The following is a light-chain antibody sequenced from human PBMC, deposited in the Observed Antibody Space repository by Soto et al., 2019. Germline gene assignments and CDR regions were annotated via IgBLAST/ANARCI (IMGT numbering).Light chain of an antibody. V-gene: IGKV1-12*01. CDR2: AAS. J-gene: IGKJ2*02. CDR3: RT. Sequence: DIQMTQSPSSVSASVGDRVTITCRASQGDSSWLAWFQLNPGTAPNLPIDAASNLKSGVPSRFSGTASQTHLTLSISTLLPEDFATYPKRT. CDR1: QGDSSW.